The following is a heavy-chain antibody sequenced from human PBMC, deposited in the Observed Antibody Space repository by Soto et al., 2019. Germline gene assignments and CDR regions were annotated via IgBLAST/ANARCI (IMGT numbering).Heavy chain of an antibody. CDR3: ARGDFWTSYYYYGMDV. Sequence: SVPESCKASESTLRSYSISWVRQAPGQGRAWMGGIIPIFGTANYAQKFQGRVTITADKSTSTAYMELSSLRSEDTAVYYCARGDFWTSYYYYGMDVWG. CDR1: ESTLRSYS. CDR2: IIPIFGTA. V-gene: IGHV1-69*06. D-gene: IGHD3-3*01. J-gene: IGHJ6*02.